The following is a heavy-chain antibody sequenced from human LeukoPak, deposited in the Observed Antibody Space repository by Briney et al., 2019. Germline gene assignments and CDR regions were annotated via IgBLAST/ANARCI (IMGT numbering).Heavy chain of an antibody. D-gene: IGHD6-13*01. Sequence: PGGSLRLSCEASGFTFRDYWMTWVRQAPGKGLEWVANVKQDGTEKFYVDSVKGRFTISRDNSKNTLYLQMNSLRAEDTAVYYCAKEEAAGDFDYWGQGTLVTVSS. J-gene: IGHJ4*02. CDR3: AKEEAAGDFDY. CDR2: VKQDGTEK. CDR1: GFTFRDYW. V-gene: IGHV3-7*03.